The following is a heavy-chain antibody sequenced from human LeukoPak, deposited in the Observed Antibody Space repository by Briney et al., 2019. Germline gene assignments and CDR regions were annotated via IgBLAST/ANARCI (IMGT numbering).Heavy chain of an antibody. Sequence: SETLSLTCAVFGGSLSVDDWSWIRQPPGGGLEWIGEINHRGATNYNPSHKSRVTLSLDTSKNQVSLKLNSLTAADTAVYYCARGKGNLSMIVMIVTTVEFYFDAWGPGTLVTVSS. D-gene: IGHD3-22*01. CDR1: GGSLSVDD. CDR3: ARGKGNLSMIVMIVTTVEFYFDA. V-gene: IGHV4-34*01. J-gene: IGHJ4*02. CDR2: INHRGAT.